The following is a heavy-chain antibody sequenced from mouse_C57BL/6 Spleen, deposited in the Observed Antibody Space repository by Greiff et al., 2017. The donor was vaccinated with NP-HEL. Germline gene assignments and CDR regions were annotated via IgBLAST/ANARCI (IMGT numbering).Heavy chain of an antibody. CDR1: GYAFSSSW. Sequence: QVQLQQSGPELVKPGASVKISCKASGYAFSSSWMNWVKQRPGKGLEWIGRIYPGDGDTNYNGKFKGKATLTADKSSSTAYMPLSSLTSEDSAVYFVARSLYYYGPEAWFAYWGQGTLVTVSA. D-gene: IGHD1-1*01. CDR3: ARSLYYYGPEAWFAY. CDR2: IYPGDGDT. V-gene: IGHV1-82*01. J-gene: IGHJ3*01.